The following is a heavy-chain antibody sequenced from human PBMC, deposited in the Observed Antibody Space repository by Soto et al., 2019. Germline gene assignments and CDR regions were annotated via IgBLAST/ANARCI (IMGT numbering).Heavy chain of an antibody. Sequence: QVQLVQSGAEVKKPGASVKVSCKVSGYSLSEFSLHWVRQAPGKGLEWMGGFDPENGETTYAQKFEGGLTMTEDTSAETAYMELRRLRFEDTAMYYCVRVKRQGGTWHNSYCMDVWGQGTTVTVSS. V-gene: IGHV1-24*01. J-gene: IGHJ6*02. CDR3: VRVKRQGGTWHNSYCMDV. D-gene: IGHD1-1*01. CDR1: GYSLSEFS. CDR2: FDPENGET.